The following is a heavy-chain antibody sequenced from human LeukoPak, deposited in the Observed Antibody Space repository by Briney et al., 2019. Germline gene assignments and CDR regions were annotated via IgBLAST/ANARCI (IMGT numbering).Heavy chain of an antibody. J-gene: IGHJ6*02. CDR3: ARGRIVATIGPSKYGMDV. D-gene: IGHD5-12*01. CDR2: TYYRSKWYN. CDR1: GDSVSSNSAA. Sequence: SRTLSPTCAISGDSVSSNSAAWNWIRQSPSRGLEWLGRTYYRSKWYNDYAVSVKSRITINPDTSKNQFSLQLNSVTPEDTAVYYCARGRIVATIGPSKYGMDVWGQGTTVTVSS. V-gene: IGHV6-1*01.